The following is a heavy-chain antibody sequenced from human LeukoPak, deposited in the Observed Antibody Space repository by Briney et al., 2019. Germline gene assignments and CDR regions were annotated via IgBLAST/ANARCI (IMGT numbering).Heavy chain of an antibody. D-gene: IGHD2-15*01. CDR2: IYDSGST. Sequence: SETLSLTCAVSGGSISCYNSWSWVRQPPGKGLEWIGEIYDSGSTKYNPSLKSRVTVSVDKSKNQFSLKMSSLTAADTAVYYCAKGSGYCSGASCYNCFDPWGQGTLVTVSS. J-gene: IGHJ5*02. V-gene: IGHV4-4*02. CDR1: GGSISCYNS. CDR3: AKGSGYCSGASCYNCFDP.